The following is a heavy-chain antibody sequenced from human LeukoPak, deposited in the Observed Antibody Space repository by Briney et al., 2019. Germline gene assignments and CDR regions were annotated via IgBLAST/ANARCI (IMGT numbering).Heavy chain of an antibody. Sequence: GESLKISCKGSGYSFTSYWIGWVRQMHGKGLEWMEIIYPGDSDTRYSPSFQGQVTISADKSISTAYLQWSSLKASDTAMYYCARSERITMVRGVIGWFDPWGQGTLVTVSS. CDR2: IYPGDSDT. CDR3: ARSERITMVRGVIGWFDP. D-gene: IGHD3-10*01. V-gene: IGHV5-51*01. CDR1: GYSFTSYW. J-gene: IGHJ5*02.